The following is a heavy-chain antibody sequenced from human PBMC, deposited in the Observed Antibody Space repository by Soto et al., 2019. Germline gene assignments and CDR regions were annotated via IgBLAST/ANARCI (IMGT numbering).Heavy chain of an antibody. J-gene: IGHJ3*02. CDR3: ARRYSSAFDI. V-gene: IGHV4-59*08. CDR1: GGSISSYY. Sequence: QVQLQESGPGLVKPSETLSLTCTVSGGSISSYYWSWIRQPPGKGLEWIGYIYYSGSTNYNPSLKRRVTISVDTSKNLFSLKLSSVTAADTAVYYCARRYSSAFDIWGQGTMVTVSS. D-gene: IGHD6-13*01. CDR2: IYYSGST.